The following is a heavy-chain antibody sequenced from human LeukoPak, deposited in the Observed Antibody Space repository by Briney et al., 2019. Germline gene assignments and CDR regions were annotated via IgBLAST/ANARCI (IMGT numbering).Heavy chain of an antibody. V-gene: IGHV3-48*03. CDR1: GFTFSSYE. CDR2: ISSSGSNI. CDR3: ARDYYYDILTGYFDY. Sequence: GGSLRLSCAASGFTFSSYEMNWVRQAPGKGLEWVSYISSSGSNIYYADSVKGRFTISRDNAKNSLYLQMNSLRAEDTAVYYCARDYYYDILTGYFDYWGQGTLVTVSS. J-gene: IGHJ4*02. D-gene: IGHD3-9*01.